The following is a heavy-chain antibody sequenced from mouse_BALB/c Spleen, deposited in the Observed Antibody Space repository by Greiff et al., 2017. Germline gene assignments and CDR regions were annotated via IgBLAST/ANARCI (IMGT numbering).Heavy chain of an antibody. D-gene: IGHD2-2*01. CDR2: INPSTGYT. J-gene: IGHJ3*01. V-gene: IGHV1-7*01. CDR3: ASVGYGAWFAY. Sequence: VKLQESGAELAKPGASVKMSCKASGYTFTSYWMHWVKQRPGQGLEWIGYINPSTGYTEYNQKFKDKATLTADKSSSTAYMQLSSLTSEDSAVYYCASVGYGAWFAYWGQGTLVTVSA. CDR1: GYTFTSYW.